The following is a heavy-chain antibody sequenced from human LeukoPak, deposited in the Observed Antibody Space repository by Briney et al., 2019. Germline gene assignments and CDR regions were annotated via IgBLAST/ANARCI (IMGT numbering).Heavy chain of an antibody. Sequence: TSGTLSLTCAVSGGSISSSNWWSWVRQPPGKGLEWIGEIYHSGSTNYNPSLKSRVTISVDTSKNQFSLKLSSVTAADTAVYYCARAMVYSHYNWFDPWGQGTLVTVSS. CDR2: IYHSGST. J-gene: IGHJ5*02. D-gene: IGHD3-10*01. CDR3: ARAMVYSHYNWFDP. V-gene: IGHV4-4*02. CDR1: GGSISSSNW.